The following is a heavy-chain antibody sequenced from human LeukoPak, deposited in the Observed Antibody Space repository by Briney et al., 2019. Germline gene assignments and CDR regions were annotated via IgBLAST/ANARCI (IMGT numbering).Heavy chain of an antibody. J-gene: IGHJ4*02. Sequence: GGSLRLSCAASGSTFSSYVMSWVRQAPGKGLEWVSAISGGGSTYYADSVKGRFTFSRDTSKNTLYLQMNSLRAEDTALYYCAKLYNDYGDENFDYWGQGTLVTVSS. D-gene: IGHD4-17*01. CDR1: GSTFSSYV. CDR3: AKLYNDYGDENFDY. V-gene: IGHV3-23*01. CDR2: ISGGGST.